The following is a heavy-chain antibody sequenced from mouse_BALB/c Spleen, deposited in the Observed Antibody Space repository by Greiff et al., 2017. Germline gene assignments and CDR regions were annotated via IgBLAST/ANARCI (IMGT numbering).Heavy chain of an antibody. J-gene: IGHJ1*01. Sequence: EVQRVESGAELVKPGASVKLSCTASGFNIKDTYMHWVKQRPEQGLEWIGRIDPANGNTKYDPKFQGKATITADTSSNTAYLQLSSLTSEDTAVYYCARSHGSSYWYFDVWGAGTTVTVSS. CDR3: ARSHGSSYWYFDV. D-gene: IGHD1-1*01. CDR1: GFNIKDTY. CDR2: IDPANGNT. V-gene: IGHV14-3*02.